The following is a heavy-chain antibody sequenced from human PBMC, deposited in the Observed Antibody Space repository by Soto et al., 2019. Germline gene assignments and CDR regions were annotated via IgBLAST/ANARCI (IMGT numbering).Heavy chain of an antibody. Sequence: GAPGKVSCQGSGFTFTRYCISWGGQAPGQGLEWMGWISAYNGNTNYAQKLQGRVTMTTDTSTSTAYMELRSLRSDDTAVYYCARDSTVTTVDYWGQGTLVTVSS. CDR2: ISAYNGNT. D-gene: IGHD4-17*01. V-gene: IGHV1-18*01. CDR3: ARDSTVTTVDY. CDR1: GFTFTRYC. J-gene: IGHJ4*02.